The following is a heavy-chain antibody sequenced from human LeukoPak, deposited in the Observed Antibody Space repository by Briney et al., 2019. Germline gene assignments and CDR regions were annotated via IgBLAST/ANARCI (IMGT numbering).Heavy chain of an antibody. V-gene: IGHV3-53*01. CDR2: IYGGGNT. CDR3: ARRFYGMDV. Sequence: GGSLRISCAASGFTVSNNYLTWVRQAPGKGLEWVSVIYGGGNTYYADSVKGRFTISRDNSKNTLNLQMNSLRAEDTAVYYCARRFYGMDVWGQGTTVTVSS. J-gene: IGHJ6*02. CDR1: GFTVSNNY.